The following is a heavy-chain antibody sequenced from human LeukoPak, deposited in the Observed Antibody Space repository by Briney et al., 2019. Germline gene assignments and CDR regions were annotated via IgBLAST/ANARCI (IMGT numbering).Heavy chain of an antibody. CDR2: INHSGST. V-gene: IGHV4-34*01. J-gene: IGHJ6*03. CDR1: GGSFSGYY. D-gene: IGHD3-10*01. CDR3: ARLKVRGVMATIYYMDV. Sequence: PSETLSLTCAVYGGSFSGYYWSWIRQPPGKGLEWIGEINHSGSTNYNPSLKSRVTISVDTSKNQSSLKLSSVTAADTAAYYCARLKVRGVMATIYYMDVWGKGTTVTISS.